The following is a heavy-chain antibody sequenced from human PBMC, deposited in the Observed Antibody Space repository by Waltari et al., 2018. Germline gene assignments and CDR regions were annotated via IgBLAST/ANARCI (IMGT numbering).Heavy chain of an antibody. CDR1: GGSFSGYY. V-gene: IGHV4-34*01. CDR2: INHSGST. CDR3: ASAGGSGGYDYYADY. D-gene: IGHD5-12*01. J-gene: IGHJ4*02. Sequence: QVQLQQWGAGLLKPSETLSLTCAVYGGSFSGYYWSWIRQPPGKGLEWIGEINHSGSTNYNPSLKSRVTISVDTSKNQFSLKLSSVTAADTAVYYCASAGGSGGYDYYADYWGQGTLVTVSS.